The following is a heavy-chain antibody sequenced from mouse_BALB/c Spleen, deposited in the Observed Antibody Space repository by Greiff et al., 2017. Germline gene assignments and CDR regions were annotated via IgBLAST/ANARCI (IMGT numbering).Heavy chain of an antibody. D-gene: IGHD2-4*01. CDR3: TRAYDYDGGYYAMDY. CDR2: ISSGGSYT. Sequence: EVKLVESGGGLVKPGGSLKLSCAASGFTFSSYTMSWVRQTPEKRLEWVATISSGGSYTYYPDSVKGRFTISRDNAKNTLYLQMSSLKSEDTAMYYCTRAYDYDGGYYAMDYWGQGTSVTVS. CDR1: GFTFSSYT. V-gene: IGHV5-6-4*01. J-gene: IGHJ4*01.